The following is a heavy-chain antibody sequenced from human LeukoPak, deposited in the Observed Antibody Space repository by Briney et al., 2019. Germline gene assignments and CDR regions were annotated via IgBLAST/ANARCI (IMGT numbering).Heavy chain of an antibody. D-gene: IGHD3-22*01. Sequence: SETLSLTCAVYGGSFSGYYWSWIRQPPGKGLEWIGEINHSGSANYNPSLKSRVTISVDTSKNQFSPKLSSVTAADTAVYYCARGRRRVTMIVVTYFQHWGQGTLVTVSS. CDR2: INHSGSA. CDR3: ARGRRRVTMIVVTYFQH. V-gene: IGHV4-34*01. J-gene: IGHJ1*01. CDR1: GGSFSGYY.